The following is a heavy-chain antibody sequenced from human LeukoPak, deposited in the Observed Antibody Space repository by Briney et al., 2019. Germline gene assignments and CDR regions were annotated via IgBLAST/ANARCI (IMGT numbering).Heavy chain of an antibody. V-gene: IGHV3-33*01. Sequence: AGGSLRLSCAGSGFPFSSCGMHWVRQAPGKGLEWVALIWYDGSNLYYADSVKGRFTISKDSSKNTLYLHMNSLRADDTAVYYCARDKNYYASGSPSLDAFDIWGQGTMVTVSS. CDR1: GFPFSSCG. CDR3: ARDKNYYASGSPSLDAFDI. D-gene: IGHD3-10*01. J-gene: IGHJ3*02. CDR2: IWYDGSNL.